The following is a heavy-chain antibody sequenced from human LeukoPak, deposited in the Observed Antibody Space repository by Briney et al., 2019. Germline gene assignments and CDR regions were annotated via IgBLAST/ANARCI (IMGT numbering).Heavy chain of an antibody. CDR1: GFTFSSYW. Sequence: GGSLRLSFAASGFTFSSYWMSWVRQAPGKGLEWVANIKQDGSEKYYVDSVKGRFTISRDNAKNSLYLQMNSLRAEDTAVYYCARERGSSSFDYWGQGTLVTVSS. D-gene: IGHD6-13*01. CDR2: IKQDGSEK. V-gene: IGHV3-7*01. CDR3: ARERGSSSFDY. J-gene: IGHJ4*02.